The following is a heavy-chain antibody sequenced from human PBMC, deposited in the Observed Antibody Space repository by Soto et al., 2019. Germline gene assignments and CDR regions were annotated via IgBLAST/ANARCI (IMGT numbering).Heavy chain of an antibody. Sequence: PGGSLRLSCAASGFTFSSYAMHWVRQAPGKGLEWVAVISYDGSNKYYADSVKGRFTISRDNSKNTLYLQMNSLRAEDTAVYYCAINSLMVRGVIDDWGQGTLVTVSS. D-gene: IGHD3-10*01. J-gene: IGHJ4*02. CDR2: ISYDGSNK. V-gene: IGHV3-30-3*01. CDR1: GFTFSSYA. CDR3: AINSLMVRGVIDD.